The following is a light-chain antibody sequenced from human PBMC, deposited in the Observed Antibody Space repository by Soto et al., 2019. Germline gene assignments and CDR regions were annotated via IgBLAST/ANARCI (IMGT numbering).Light chain of an antibody. J-gene: IGKJ2*01. CDR1: QSVSIY. CDR2: DAS. Sequence: EIVLTQSPATLSLSPGERATLSCRASQSVSIYLAWYQQKPGQTPRLLIYDASIRATGIPARFSGSGSGTDFTLTISSLEPEDFAIYYCQQRSNGYTCGQGTKLEIK. V-gene: IGKV3-11*01. CDR3: QQRSNGYT.